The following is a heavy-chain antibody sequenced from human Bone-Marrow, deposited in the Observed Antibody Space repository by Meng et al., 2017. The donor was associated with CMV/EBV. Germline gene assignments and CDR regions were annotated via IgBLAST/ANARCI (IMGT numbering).Heavy chain of an antibody. CDR2: ISGSAATT. D-gene: IGHD2-21*02. V-gene: IGHV3-23*01. CDR1: GVTFANYA. CDR3: ARGPPYCGGDCHSDY. J-gene: IGHJ4*02. Sequence: SGVTFANYAMTWVRQAPGRGLEWVSGISGSAATTYYADSVKGRFTISRDNSKDTLYLDMNNLRAEDTAVYYCARGPPYCGGDCHSDYWGQGTLVTVSS.